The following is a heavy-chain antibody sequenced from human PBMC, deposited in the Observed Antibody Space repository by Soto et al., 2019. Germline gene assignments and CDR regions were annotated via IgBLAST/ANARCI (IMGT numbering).Heavy chain of an antibody. V-gene: IGHV4-30-2*01. CDR3: ARDNLGGIWSAP. J-gene: IGHJ5*02. Sequence: SETLSLTCTVSGGSITYINNHYCSWIRQPPGKGLEWIGYIYHSGSTLYNPSLKSRVTISVDKSKNQFSLKLSSVTAADTAVYSGARDNLGGIWSAPGGQEPLSTFPS. CDR2: IYHSGST. D-gene: IGHD3-16*01. CDR1: GGSITYINNHY.